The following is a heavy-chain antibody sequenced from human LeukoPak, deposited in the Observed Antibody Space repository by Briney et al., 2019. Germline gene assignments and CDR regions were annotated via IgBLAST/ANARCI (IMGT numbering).Heavy chain of an antibody. J-gene: IGHJ3*02. V-gene: IGHV4-39*07. CDR2: IYYSGST. CDR3: ARERSGSEIFARSFDI. D-gene: IGHD3-3*01. CDR1: GGSISSSSYY. Sequence: SETLSLTCTVSGGSISSSSYYWGWIRQPPGKGLERIGSIYYSGSTYYNPSLKSRVTISVDTSKNQFSLKLSSVTAADTAVYYCARERSGSEIFARSFDIWGQGTMVTVSS.